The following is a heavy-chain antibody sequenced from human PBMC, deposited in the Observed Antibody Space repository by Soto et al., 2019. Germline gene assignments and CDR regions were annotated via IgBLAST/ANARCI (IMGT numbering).Heavy chain of an antibody. J-gene: IGHJ3*02. CDR3: AIAAAAGNYAFDI. CDR1: GYTFTSYG. Sequence: ASVKVSCKASGYTFTSYGISWVRQAPGQGLEWMGRISAYNGNTNYAQKLQGRVTMTTDTSTSTVYMELSSLRSEDTAVYYCAIAAAAGNYAFDIWGQGTMVTVSS. D-gene: IGHD6-13*01. V-gene: IGHV1-18*01. CDR2: ISAYNGNT.